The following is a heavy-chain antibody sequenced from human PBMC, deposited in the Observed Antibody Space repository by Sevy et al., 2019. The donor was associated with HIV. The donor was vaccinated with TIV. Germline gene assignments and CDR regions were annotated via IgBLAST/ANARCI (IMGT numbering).Heavy chain of an antibody. CDR3: ASRVYCGGGSCYSGPNDY. V-gene: IGHV3-48*02. CDR2: ISSSSGTR. J-gene: IGHJ4*02. Sequence: GGSLRLSCAASTFTFSSYSMHWVRQAPGKGLEWVSYISSSSGTRYYADSVKGRFTISRDNAKNSLFLQMNSLRDEDTAVYYCASRVYCGGGSCYSGPNDYWGQGTLVTVSS. CDR1: TFTFSSYS. D-gene: IGHD2-15*01.